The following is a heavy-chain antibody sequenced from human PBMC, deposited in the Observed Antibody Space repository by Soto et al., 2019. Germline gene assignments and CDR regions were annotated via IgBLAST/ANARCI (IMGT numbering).Heavy chain of an antibody. CDR1: RYMFTSFV. CDR2: ISAGNGNT. V-gene: IGHV1-3*01. CDR3: ARGPATAPDAY. J-gene: IGHJ4*02. Sequence: ASVKVSCKASRYMFTSFVMHWVRQAPGQRLEWMGWISAGNGNTKYSQKLQGRVTITRDTSASTAYMELSSLRSEDTAVYYCARGPATAPDAYWGLGTLVTVSS. D-gene: IGHD2-2*01.